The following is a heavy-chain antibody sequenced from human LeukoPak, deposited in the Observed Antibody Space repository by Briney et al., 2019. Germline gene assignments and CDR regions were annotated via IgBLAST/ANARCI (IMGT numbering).Heavy chain of an antibody. CDR1: GGSFSGYY. J-gene: IGHJ2*01. CDR3: AKIFGGDSEDWYFDL. CDR2: INHSGST. D-gene: IGHD2-21*01. V-gene: IGHV4-34*01. Sequence: SETLSLTCAVYGGSFSGYYWSWIRQPPEKGLEWIGEINHSGSTDYNSSLKSRVTISVDTSKNQFSLKLSSVTAADTAVYYCAKIFGGDSEDWYFDLWGRGTLVTVSS.